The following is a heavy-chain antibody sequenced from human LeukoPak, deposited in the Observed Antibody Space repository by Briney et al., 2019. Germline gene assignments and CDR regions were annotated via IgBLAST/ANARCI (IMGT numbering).Heavy chain of an antibody. CDR1: GLTFSDAW. V-gene: IGHV3-15*01. J-gene: IGHJ4*02. D-gene: IGHD6-13*01. CDR2: ILSKGSGGTT. Sequence: PGGSLRLSCVVSGLTFSDAWMTWVRQAPGKGLEWIGRILSKGSGGTTDYVAPVKGRFTISRDDAENTLYLQMNSLRAEDTAVYYCANDIAAISTGNFDYWGQGTLVTVSS. CDR3: ANDIAAISTGNFDY.